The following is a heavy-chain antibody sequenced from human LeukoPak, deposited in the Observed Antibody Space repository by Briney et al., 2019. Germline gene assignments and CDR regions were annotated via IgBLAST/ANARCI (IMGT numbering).Heavy chain of an antibody. CDR2: ISYDGSIK. CDR1: GFTFSNYA. CDR3: ARTLALYGSGSFFDF. Sequence: PGGSLRLSCAASGFTFSNYAMHWIRQAPGKGLEWXAXISYDGSIKYYADSLKGRFTISRDNSKKTFYLQMNSLRAEDTAVYYCARTLALYGSGSFFDFWGQGTLVTVSS. J-gene: IGHJ4*02. D-gene: IGHD3-10*01. V-gene: IGHV3-30-3*01.